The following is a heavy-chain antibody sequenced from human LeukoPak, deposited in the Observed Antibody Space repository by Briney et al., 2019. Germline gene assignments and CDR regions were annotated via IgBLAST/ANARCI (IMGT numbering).Heavy chain of an antibody. CDR1: GYTFTSYD. CDR3: ARGTRGVAAASD. J-gene: IGHJ4*02. CDR2: MNPNSGNT. Sequence: GASVKVSCTASGYTFTSYDINWVRQATGQGLEWMGWMNPNSGNTGYAQKFQGRVTITRNTSISTAYMELSSLRSEDTAVYYCARGTRGVAAASDWGQGTLVTVSS. V-gene: IGHV1-8*03. D-gene: IGHD6-13*01.